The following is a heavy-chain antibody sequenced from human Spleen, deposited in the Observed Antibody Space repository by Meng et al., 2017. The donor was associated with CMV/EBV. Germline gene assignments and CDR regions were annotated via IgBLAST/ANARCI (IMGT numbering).Heavy chain of an antibody. J-gene: IGHJ6*02. CDR3: ARASAVYDFWSGYPFGMDV. CDR2: ISSSRNYI. D-gene: IGHD3-3*01. CDR1: GFRFCSYT. Sequence: GGSLKISCAASGFRFCSYTMNWVRQAPGKGLEWVSSISSSRNYIDYADSVKGRFTITRDNAKKSLYLQMNSLRAGDTAVYYCARASAVYDFWSGYPFGMDVWGQGTTVTVSS. V-gene: IGHV3-21*01.